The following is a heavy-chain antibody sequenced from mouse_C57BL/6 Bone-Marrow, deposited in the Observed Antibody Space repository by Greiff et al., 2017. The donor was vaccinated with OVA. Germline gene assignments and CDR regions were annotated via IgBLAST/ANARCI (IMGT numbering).Heavy chain of an antibody. V-gene: IGHV1-81*01. Sequence: QVQLQQSGAELARPGASVQLSCQASVYPFTSSCLSWVKQRPGQGLAWIGEIYPRSGNTYYNEKFKGKATLTADKSSSTAYMELRSLTSEDSAVYFCEVYYYGPWYFDVWGTGTTVTVSA. CDR1: VYPFTSSC. CDR3: EVYYYGPWYFDV. J-gene: IGHJ1*03. D-gene: IGHD1-1*01. CDR2: IYPRSGNT.